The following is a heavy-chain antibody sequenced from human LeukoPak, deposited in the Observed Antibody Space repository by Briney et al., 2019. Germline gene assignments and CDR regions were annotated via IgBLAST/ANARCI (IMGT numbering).Heavy chain of an antibody. J-gene: IGHJ4*02. CDR3: VITFARFLEAEY. CDR2: ISRSTSDT. V-gene: IGHV3-23*01. CDR1: GFTLSRYT. Sequence: GGSLRLSCVASGFTLSRYTMSWVRQAPGKGLEWVSDISRSTSDTWYTDSVKGRFTISRDNAKHTLYLQMNSLRAEDTAVYYCVITFARFLEAEYWGQGTLVAVSS. D-gene: IGHD3-3*01.